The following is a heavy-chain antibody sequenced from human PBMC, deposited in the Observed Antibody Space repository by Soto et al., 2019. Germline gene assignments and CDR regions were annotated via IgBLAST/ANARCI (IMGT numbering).Heavy chain of an antibody. CDR3: ARARLILRSAHQNWFDP. D-gene: IGHD3-3*01. Sequence: GASVKVSCKASGYTFNSYAMHWVRQAPGQRLEWMGWINAGNGNTKYSQKFQGRVTITRDTSASTAYMELSSLRPEDTAVYYCARARLILRSAHQNWFDPWGQGTLVTVSS. V-gene: IGHV1-3*01. CDR1: GYTFNSYA. J-gene: IGHJ5*02. CDR2: INAGNGNT.